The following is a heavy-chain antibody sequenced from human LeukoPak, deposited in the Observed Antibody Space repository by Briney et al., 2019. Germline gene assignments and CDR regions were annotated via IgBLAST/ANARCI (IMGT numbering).Heavy chain of an antibody. J-gene: IGHJ4*02. CDR1: GYTFTSYA. CDR3: ARGPALYYYDSSGYSLGL. V-gene: IGHV1-3*01. D-gene: IGHD3-22*01. Sequence: ASVTVSCTASGYTFTSYAMHWVRQAPGQRLEWMGWINAGNGNTKYSQKFQGRVTITRDTSASTAYMELSSLRSEDTAVYYCARGPALYYYDSSGYSLGLWGQGTLVTVSS. CDR2: INAGNGNT.